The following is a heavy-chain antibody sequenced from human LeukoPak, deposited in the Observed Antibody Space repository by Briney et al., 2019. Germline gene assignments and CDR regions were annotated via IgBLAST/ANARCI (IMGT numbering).Heavy chain of an antibody. J-gene: IGHJ3*02. CDR3: ARDVGSGWYGPFDI. CDR2: INPNSGDT. CDR1: GYTFTGYY. V-gene: IGHV1-2*06. Sequence: ASVKVSCKASGYTFTGYYMHWVRQAPGQGLEWMGRINPNSGDTNYAQKFQGRVTMTRDTSINKAYMEVSRLRSDDTAVYYCARDVGSGWYGPFDIWGPGTMVTVSS. D-gene: IGHD6-19*01.